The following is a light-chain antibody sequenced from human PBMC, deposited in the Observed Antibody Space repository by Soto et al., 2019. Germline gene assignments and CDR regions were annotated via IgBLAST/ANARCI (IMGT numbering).Light chain of an antibody. CDR3: QQLNSYSWT. CDR1: QTITSD. V-gene: IGKV1-17*01. J-gene: IGKJ5*01. Sequence: DSQMTQSPSSLPASVLYILTITFRASQTITSDLNWYQQKPGKAPKLLIYAASNLQSGVPSRFSGSGSGTEFTLTISSLQPEDFATYYCQQLNSYSWTFGQGTRLEIK. CDR2: AAS.